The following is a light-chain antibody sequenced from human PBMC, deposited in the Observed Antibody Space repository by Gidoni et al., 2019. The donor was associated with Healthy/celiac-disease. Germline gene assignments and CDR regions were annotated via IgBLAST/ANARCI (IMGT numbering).Light chain of an antibody. CDR3: SSYTSSSTWV. V-gene: IGLV2-14*03. Sequence: QSARTPPASESGSPGQSITISCTGTSSDVGGYNSVSWYQQHPGKAPKLMIYDVSNRPSGVSNRFSGSKSGNTASLTISGLQAEDEADYYCSSYTSSSTWVFGGGTKLTVL. CDR2: DVS. CDR1: SSDVGGYNS. J-gene: IGLJ3*02.